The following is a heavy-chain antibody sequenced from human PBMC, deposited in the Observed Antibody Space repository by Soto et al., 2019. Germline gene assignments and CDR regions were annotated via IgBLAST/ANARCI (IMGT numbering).Heavy chain of an antibody. CDR2: IWYDGSNK. Sequence: SLRLSCAASGFTFSSYGMHWVRQAPGKGLEWVAVIWYDGSNKYYADSVKGRFTISRDNSKNTLYLQMNSLRAEDTAVYYCARVSKTSRGFGELFGPFDYWGQGTLVTVSS. D-gene: IGHD3-10*01. CDR3: ARVSKTSRGFGELFGPFDY. V-gene: IGHV3-33*01. J-gene: IGHJ4*02. CDR1: GFTFSSYG.